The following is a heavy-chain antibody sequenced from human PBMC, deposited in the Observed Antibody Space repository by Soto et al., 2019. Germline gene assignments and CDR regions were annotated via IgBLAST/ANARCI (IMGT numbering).Heavy chain of an antibody. CDR3: AXGGGYDFRSSQAPPIDV. V-gene: IGHV4-59*01. J-gene: IGHJ6*02. D-gene: IGHD3-3*01. CDR1: GGSISYFY. CDR2: LYYTGST. Sequence: PSETLSLTCNVSGGSISYFYWSWIRQSPGKRLEWIGYLYYTGSTNYNPALKSRVTISLDTSKTQFSLKLGSVTAADTAVYYCAXGGGYDFRSSQAPPIDVWGQGTTVTVSS.